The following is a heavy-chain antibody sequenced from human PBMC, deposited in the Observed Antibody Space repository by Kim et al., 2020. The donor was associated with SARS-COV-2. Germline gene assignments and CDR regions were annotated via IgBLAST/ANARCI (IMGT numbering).Heavy chain of an antibody. Sequence: YADSVKGRFTISRDNAKNSLYLQMNSLRAEDTAVYYCARVNIVATIAFDYWGQGTLVTVSS. CDR3: ARVNIVATIAFDY. V-gene: IGHV3-21*01. D-gene: IGHD5-12*01. J-gene: IGHJ4*02.